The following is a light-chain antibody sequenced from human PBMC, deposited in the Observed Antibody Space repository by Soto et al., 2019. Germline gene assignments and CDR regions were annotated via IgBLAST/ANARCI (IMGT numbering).Light chain of an antibody. CDR2: GAS. CDR3: QQYGSSLYT. J-gene: IGKJ3*01. CDR1: QSVSSNY. Sequence: EIVLTQSPGTLSLSPGERATLSCRASQSVSSNYLAWYQQKPGQAPRLLIYGASSRATGIPDRFRGSGSGTHFTLTISRPEPEDFAVYYCQQYGSSLYTFGPGTKVDIK. V-gene: IGKV3-20*01.